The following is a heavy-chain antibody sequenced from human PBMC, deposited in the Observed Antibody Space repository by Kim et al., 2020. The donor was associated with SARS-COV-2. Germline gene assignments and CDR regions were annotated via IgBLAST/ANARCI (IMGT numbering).Heavy chain of an antibody. Sequence: GRFTISRDNAKNSLYLQMNSLRDEDTAVYYCARDWPHRFLEWLPPNYMDVWGKGTTVTVSS. J-gene: IGHJ6*03. CDR3: ARDWPHRFLEWLPPNYMDV. V-gene: IGHV3-48*02. D-gene: IGHD3-3*01.